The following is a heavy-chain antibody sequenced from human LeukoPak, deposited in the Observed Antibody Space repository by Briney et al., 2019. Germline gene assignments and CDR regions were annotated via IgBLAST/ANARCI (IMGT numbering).Heavy chain of an antibody. Sequence: GGSLRLSCAASGFTFSGSAMHWVRQASGKGLEWVGRFRSKANSYATAYAASVKGRFTISRDDSKNTAYLQMNSLKTEDTAVYYCTRSYSSIAARPFDYWGQGTLVTVSS. CDR2: FRSKANSYAT. CDR3: TRSYSSIAARPFDY. CDR1: GFTFSGSA. J-gene: IGHJ4*02. D-gene: IGHD6-6*01. V-gene: IGHV3-73*01.